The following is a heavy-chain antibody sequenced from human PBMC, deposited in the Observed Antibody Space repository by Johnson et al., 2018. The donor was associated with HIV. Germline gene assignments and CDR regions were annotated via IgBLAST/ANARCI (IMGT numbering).Heavy chain of an antibody. V-gene: IGHV3-30*04. J-gene: IGHJ3*02. Sequence: QVQLVESGGGVVQPGRSLRLSCAASGFTFSNYAMHWVRQAPGKGLEWVAVISYAGSNKYYADSVKGRFTISRDNSENTLYLQMNSLRPEDTAVYYCARDPFTQALDAFDIWGQGTMVTVSS. CDR1: GFTFSNYA. CDR3: ARDPFTQALDAFDI. CDR2: ISYAGSNK.